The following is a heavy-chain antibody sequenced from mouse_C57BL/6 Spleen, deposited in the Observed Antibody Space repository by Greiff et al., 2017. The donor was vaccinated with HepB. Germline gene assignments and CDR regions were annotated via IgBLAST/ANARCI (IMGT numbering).Heavy chain of an antibody. D-gene: IGHD2-5*01. CDR1: GFTFSDYG. CDR2: ISSGSSTI. CDR3: ARRDYYSNYHYFDY. Sequence: DVQLVESGGGLVKPGGSLKLSCAASGFTFSDYGMHWVRQAPEKGLEWVAYISSGSSTIYYADTVKGRFTISRDNAKNTLFLQMTSLRSEDTAMYYCARRDYYSNYHYFDYWGQGTTLTVSS. J-gene: IGHJ2*01. V-gene: IGHV5-17*01.